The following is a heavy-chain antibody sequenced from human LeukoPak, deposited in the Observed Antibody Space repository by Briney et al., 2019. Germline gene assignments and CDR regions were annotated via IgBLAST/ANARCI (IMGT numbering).Heavy chain of an antibody. V-gene: IGHV6-1*01. J-gene: IGHJ3*01. CDR2: RYCRATWYN. Sequence: SRALSLTWAISGDNVSSQSAAWYWITQSPSRALDWLRRRYCRATWYNDDAVGGKILITINPDTTKNQFFLQLNSLTPEDTAVYYCARGPDPSSMFSIFAVWGQGTMVSVSS. CDR1: GDNVSSQSAA. D-gene: IGHD3-10*02. CDR3: ARGPDPSSMFSIFAV.